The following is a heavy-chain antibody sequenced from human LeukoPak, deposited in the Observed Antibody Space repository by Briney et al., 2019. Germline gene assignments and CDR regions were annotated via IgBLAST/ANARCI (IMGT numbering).Heavy chain of an antibody. CDR1: GGSISSSTYN. CDR3: ARQVRSPVVMFMNV. V-gene: IGHV4-39*01. D-gene: IGHD3-22*01. J-gene: IGHJ6*03. CDR2: VYYTGIT. Sequence: SETLSLTCTVAGGSISSSTYNWGWIRQPPGKGLEWIGSVYYTGITYYNPSVESRVTISVDTSKNHFSLELNSVTAADTGVYFCARQVRSPVVMFMNVWGKGTTVIVSS.